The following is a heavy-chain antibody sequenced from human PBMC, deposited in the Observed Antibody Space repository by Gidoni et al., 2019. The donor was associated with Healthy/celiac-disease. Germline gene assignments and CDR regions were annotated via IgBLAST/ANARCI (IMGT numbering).Heavy chain of an antibody. V-gene: IGHV3-30-3*01. D-gene: IGHD3-10*01. CDR1: GFTFSSYA. Sequence: QVPLVESGGGVVQPGRSLRLSCAASGFTFSSYAMHWVRQATGKGLEWVAVISYDGSNKNYADSVKGRFTISRDNSKNTLYLQMNSLRAEDTAVYYCARDQGSGTSYWFDPWGQGTLVTVSS. CDR3: ARDQGSGTSYWFDP. CDR2: ISYDGSNK. J-gene: IGHJ5*02.